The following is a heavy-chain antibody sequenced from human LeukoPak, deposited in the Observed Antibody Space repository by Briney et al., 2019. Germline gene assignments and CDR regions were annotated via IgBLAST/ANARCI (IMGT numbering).Heavy chain of an antibody. D-gene: IGHD5-18*01. CDR2: IYYSGST. CDR1: GGSISSSSYY. J-gene: IGHJ6*02. CDR3: AREIRGYSYGSGYYSMDV. V-gene: IGHV4-39*07. Sequence: SQTLSLTCTVSGGSISSSSYYWGWIRQPPGKGLEWIGSIYYSGSTYYNPSLKSRVTISVDTSKNQFSLKLSSVTAADTAVYYCAREIRGYSYGSGYYSMDVWGQGTTVTVSS.